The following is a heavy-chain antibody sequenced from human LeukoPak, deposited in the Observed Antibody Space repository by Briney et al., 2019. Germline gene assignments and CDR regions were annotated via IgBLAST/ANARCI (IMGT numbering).Heavy chain of an antibody. CDR3: ARRCMVVTARQGMVSNWFDP. Sequence: GGSLRLSCAASGFTFSSYWMSWVRQAPGKGLEWVANIKQDGSEKYYADSVKGRFTISRDNAKNSLYLQMNSLRAEDTAVYYCARRCMVVTARQGMVSNWFDPWGQGTLVTVSS. CDR1: GFTFSSYW. V-gene: IGHV3-7*01. D-gene: IGHD2-21*02. CDR2: IKQDGSEK. J-gene: IGHJ5*02.